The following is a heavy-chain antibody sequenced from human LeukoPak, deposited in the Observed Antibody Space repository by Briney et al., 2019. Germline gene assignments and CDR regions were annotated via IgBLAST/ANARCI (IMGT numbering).Heavy chain of an antibody. J-gene: IGHJ4*02. CDR2: ISSSSSYI. CDR1: GFTFSSYS. CDR3: AKDRGSGEGPFDY. V-gene: IGHV3-21*01. D-gene: IGHD3-10*01. Sequence: GGSLRLSCAASGFTFSSYSMNWVRQAPGKGLEWVSSISSSSSYIYYADSVKGRFTISRDNAKNSLYLQMNSLRAEDTAVYYCAKDRGSGEGPFDYWGQGTLVTVSS.